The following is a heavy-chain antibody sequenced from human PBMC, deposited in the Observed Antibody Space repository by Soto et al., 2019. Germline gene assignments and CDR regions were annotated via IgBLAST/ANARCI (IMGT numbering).Heavy chain of an antibody. D-gene: IGHD5-18*01. CDR3: ARDPVDTAMVGFDY. J-gene: IGHJ4*02. Sequence: QVQLVESGGGVVQPGRSLRLSCAASGFTFSSYGMHWVRQAPGKGLEWVAVIWYDGSNKYYADSVKGRFTISRDNSKNTLYLQMNSLRAEDTAVYYCARDPVDTAMVGFDYWGQGTLVTVSS. CDR2: IWYDGSNK. CDR1: GFTFSSYG. V-gene: IGHV3-33*01.